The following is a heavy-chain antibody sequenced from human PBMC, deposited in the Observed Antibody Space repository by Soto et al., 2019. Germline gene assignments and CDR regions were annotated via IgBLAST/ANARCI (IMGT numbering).Heavy chain of an antibody. V-gene: IGHV1-69*02. CDR1: GGTFSSYT. J-gene: IGHJ5*02. D-gene: IGHD2-15*01. CDR2: IIPILGIA. CDR3: ARVRCSGGSCYLNYNWFDP. Sequence: QVQLVQSGAEVKKPGSSVKVSCKASGGTFSSYTISWVRQAPGQGLEWMGRIIPILGIANYAQKFQGRVTITADKSTITAYMELSSLRSEDTAVYYCARVRCSGGSCYLNYNWFDPWGQGTLVTVSS.